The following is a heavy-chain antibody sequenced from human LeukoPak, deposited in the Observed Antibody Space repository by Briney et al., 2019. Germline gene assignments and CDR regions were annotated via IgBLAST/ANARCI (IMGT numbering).Heavy chain of an antibody. V-gene: IGHV4-4*02. CDR3: ARSERLPVGGYFDY. D-gene: IGHD1-1*01. Sequence: PSGTLSLTCAVSGGSISSSNWWSWVRQPPGKGLEWIGEIYHSGSTNYNPSLKSRVTISVDTSKNQFSLKLSSVTAADTAVYYCARSERLPVGGYFDYWGQGTLVTVSS. CDR1: GGSISSSNW. CDR2: IYHSGST. J-gene: IGHJ4*02.